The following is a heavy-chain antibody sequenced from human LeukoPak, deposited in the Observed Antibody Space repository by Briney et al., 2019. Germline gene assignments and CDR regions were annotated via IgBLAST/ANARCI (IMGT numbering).Heavy chain of an antibody. CDR3: ARVLRDYYFDY. CDR1: GFSFSTYN. J-gene: IGHJ4*02. Sequence: GGSLRLSCAASGFSFSTYNVNWVRQAPGKGLEWVSSITMSSTYIYHADSVKGRFTISRDNAKNSLFLQMNSLRAGDTAVYYCARVLRDYYFDYWGQGTLVTVSS. CDR2: ITMSSTYI. D-gene: IGHD3-9*01. V-gene: IGHV3-21*01.